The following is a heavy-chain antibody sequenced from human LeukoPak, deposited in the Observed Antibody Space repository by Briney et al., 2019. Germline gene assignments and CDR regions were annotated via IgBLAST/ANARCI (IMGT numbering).Heavy chain of an antibody. Sequence: PGGSLRLSCAASGFTFSSYAIHWVRQAPGKGLEWVAVISYDGSNKYYADSVKGRFTISRDNSKNTLYLQMNSLRAEDTAVYYCARTRTDFVEYYFDYWGQGTLVTVSS. CDR3: ARTRTDFVEYYFDY. D-gene: IGHD3-10*01. V-gene: IGHV3-30*04. CDR1: GFTFSSYA. J-gene: IGHJ4*02. CDR2: ISYDGSNK.